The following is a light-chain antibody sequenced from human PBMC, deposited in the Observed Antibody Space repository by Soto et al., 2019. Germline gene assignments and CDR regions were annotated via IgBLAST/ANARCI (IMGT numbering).Light chain of an antibody. V-gene: IGKV1-5*01. CDR1: QNVTTW. J-gene: IGKJ1*01. Sequence: DIQMTQSPSTLSASVGDRVTITCRASQNVTTWLAWYQHKPGKAPKLLLYDVSNLESGVPSRFSGSGSGTEFTLTISSLQSDDFATYFCQHYDSYRTFGQGTKVQIK. CDR2: DVS. CDR3: QHYDSYRT.